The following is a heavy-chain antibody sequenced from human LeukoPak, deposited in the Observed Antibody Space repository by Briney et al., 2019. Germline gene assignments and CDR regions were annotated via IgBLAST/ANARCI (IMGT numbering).Heavy chain of an antibody. CDR2: ISYDGSNK. Sequence: GRSLRLSCAASGFTFSSYGMHWVRQAPGKGLEWVAVISYDGSNKYYADSVKGRFTISRDNSKNTLYLQMNSLRAEDTAVYYCAKDEYYYDSSGFAYWGQGTLVTVSS. V-gene: IGHV3-30*18. CDR1: GFTFSSYG. D-gene: IGHD3-22*01. J-gene: IGHJ4*02. CDR3: AKDEYYYDSSGFAY.